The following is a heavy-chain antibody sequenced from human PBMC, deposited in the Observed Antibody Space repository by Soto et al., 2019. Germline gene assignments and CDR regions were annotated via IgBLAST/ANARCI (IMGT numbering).Heavy chain of an antibody. V-gene: IGHV1-18*01. CDR2: INPYNGNT. CDR1: GYTFTSYG. J-gene: IGHJ5*02. CDR3: ARMWAGGPAWFDP. D-gene: IGHD2-15*01. Sequence: GASVKVSCKASGYTFTSYGISWVRQAPGQGLEWMGWINPYNGNTNYAPRFQGRITITADKSTSTASMDLSGLGPDDTAVYYCARMWAGGPAWFDPWDQGIQVTVSS.